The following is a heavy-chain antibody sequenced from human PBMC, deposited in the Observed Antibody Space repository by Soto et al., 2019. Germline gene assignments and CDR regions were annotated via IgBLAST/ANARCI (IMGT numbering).Heavy chain of an antibody. J-gene: IGHJ4*02. CDR3: ARSAGIAAAPFDY. D-gene: IGHD6-13*01. V-gene: IGHV1-2*04. CDR1: GYTFTGYY. Sequence: QVQLVQSGAEVKKPGASVKVSSKASGYTFTGYYMHWVRQAPGQGLEWMGWINPNSGGTNYAQKFQGWVTMTRDTSISTAYMELSRLRSDDTAVYYCARSAGIAAAPFDYWGQGTLVTVSS. CDR2: INPNSGGT.